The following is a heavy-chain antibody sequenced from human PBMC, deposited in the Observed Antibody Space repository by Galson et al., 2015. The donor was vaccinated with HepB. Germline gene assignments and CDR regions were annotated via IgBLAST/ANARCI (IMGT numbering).Heavy chain of an antibody. CDR3: ARLGDLSSYSSA. D-gene: IGHD6-25*01. CDR2: IGSKDNNYAT. J-gene: IGHJ5*02. Sequence: SLRLSCAASGFTFSGSAIHWVRQTSGKGLEWVGRIGSKDNNYATAYAASVKGRFTISRDDSKNTAFLQMNTLRTENTAVYYCARLGDLSSYSSAWGQGTLVTVSS. CDR1: GFTFSGSA. V-gene: IGHV3-73*01.